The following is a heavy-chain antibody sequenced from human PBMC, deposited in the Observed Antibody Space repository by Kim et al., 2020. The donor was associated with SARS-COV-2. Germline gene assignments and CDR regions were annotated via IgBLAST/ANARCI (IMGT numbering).Heavy chain of an antibody. CDR1: GGSFSGYY. CDR3: ARGHVKQLRFPGPLLYYFDY. D-gene: IGHD6-6*01. CDR2: INHSGST. J-gene: IGHJ4*02. Sequence: SETLSLTCAVYGGSFSGYYWSWIRQPPGKGLEWIGEINHSGSTNYNPSLKSRVTISVDTSKNQFSLKLSSVTAADTAVYYCARGHVKQLRFPGPLLYYFDYWGQGTLVTVSS. V-gene: IGHV4-34*01.